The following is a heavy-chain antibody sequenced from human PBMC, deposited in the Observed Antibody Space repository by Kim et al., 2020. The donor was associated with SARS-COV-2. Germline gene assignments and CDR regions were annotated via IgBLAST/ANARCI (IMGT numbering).Heavy chain of an antibody. V-gene: IGHV3-73*01. CDR3: TAVNTAMVTDY. J-gene: IGHJ4*02. CDR2: T. Sequence: TIYTASWKGRFTISRDDSKNTVYLKMNGLNTEDPAVYYCTAVNTAMVTDYWGQGTLVTVSS. D-gene: IGHD5-18*01.